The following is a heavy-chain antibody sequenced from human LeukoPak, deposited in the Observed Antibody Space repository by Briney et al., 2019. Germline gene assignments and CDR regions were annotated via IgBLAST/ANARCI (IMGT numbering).Heavy chain of an antibody. D-gene: IGHD5-12*01. Sequence: PSETLSLTCTVSGGSISSYYWSWIRQPPGKGLEWIGYIYYSGSTSYNPSLKSRVTISVDTSKNQFSLKLSSVTAADTAVYYCARYSGYDGYYYYYYYMDVWGKGTTVTVSS. V-gene: IGHV4-59*01. J-gene: IGHJ6*03. CDR3: ARYSGYDGYYYYYYYMDV. CDR2: IYYSGST. CDR1: GGSISSYY.